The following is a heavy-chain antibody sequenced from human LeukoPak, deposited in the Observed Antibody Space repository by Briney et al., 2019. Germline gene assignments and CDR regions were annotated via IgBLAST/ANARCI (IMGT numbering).Heavy chain of an antibody. CDR2: IKRKIDGGTT. D-gene: IGHD3-10*01. Sequence: PGGSLRLSCAASGFTFSNAWMNWVRQAPGKGLEWVGRIKRKIDGGTTDYAAPVKGRFTIPKDDSKNTLYLQMNSLKTEDTAVYYCTTNTAPDYYGSGSYYNVIWGQGTLVTVSS. V-gene: IGHV3-15*01. J-gene: IGHJ4*02. CDR1: GFTFSNAW. CDR3: TTNTAPDYYGSGSYYNVI.